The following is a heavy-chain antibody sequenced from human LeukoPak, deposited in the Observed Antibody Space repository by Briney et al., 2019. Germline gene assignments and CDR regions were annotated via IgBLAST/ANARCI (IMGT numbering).Heavy chain of an antibody. CDR3: SKENILTFGGVIDPGYDS. CDR1: GFTFSTYR. D-gene: IGHD3-16*02. CDR2: ISYEGSNK. V-gene: IGHV3-30*18. J-gene: IGHJ4*02. Sequence: GGSLRLSCAASGFTFSTYRMHWVRQAPGKGLEWVAVISYEGSNKYYRDSVKGRFTISRDNSKNTLYLQMNSLRAEDTALYCCSKENILTFGGVIDPGYDSWGQGTLVTVSS.